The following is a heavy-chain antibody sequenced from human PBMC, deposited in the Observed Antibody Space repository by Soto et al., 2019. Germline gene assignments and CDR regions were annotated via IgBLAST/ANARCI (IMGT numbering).Heavy chain of an antibody. J-gene: IGHJ3*01. V-gene: IGHV3-74*01. CDR2: IKTDGSST. Sequence: EVQRGESAGGLVQPGESRRVSFSASGFTFSSHWMHGVRQAQGRGLVWFSLIKTDGSSTNYAVSVHVRFTISRDNAQNTLYLEMTVLRSQDTAVYSCARGVPNHYGFAGRGQGTTGTVT. D-gene: IGHD3-10*01. CDR1: GFTFSSHW. CDR3: ARGVPNHYGFAG.